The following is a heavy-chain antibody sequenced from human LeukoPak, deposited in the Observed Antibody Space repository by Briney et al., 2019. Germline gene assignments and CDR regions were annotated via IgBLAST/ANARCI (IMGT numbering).Heavy chain of an antibody. V-gene: IGHV4-59*08. J-gene: IGHJ5*02. CDR3: ARRGSSWPTNWFDP. D-gene: IGHD6-13*01. CDR1: GDSMSSHY. CDR2: VYYTGST. Sequence: PSETLSLTCTVSGDSMSSHYWSWIRQPPGKGLEWIGYVYYTGSTNYNPSLKSRVTISVDTSKNQFSLKLSSVTAADTAVYYCARRGSSWPTNWFDPWGQGTLVTVSS.